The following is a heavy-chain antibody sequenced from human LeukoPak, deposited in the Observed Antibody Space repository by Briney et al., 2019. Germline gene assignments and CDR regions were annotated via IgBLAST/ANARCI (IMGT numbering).Heavy chain of an antibody. D-gene: IGHD3-10*01. CDR2: ISSSSGYI. CDR3: ARDSAAVRDAFDI. V-gene: IGHV3-21*01. Sequence: PGGSLRLSCAASGFTFNSYSMNWVRQAPGKGLEWVSCISSSSGYIYYADSVKGRFTISRDNAKNSLYLQMNSLRAEDTAVYHCARDSAAVRDAFDIWGLGTMVTVSS. CDR1: GFTFNSYS. J-gene: IGHJ3*02.